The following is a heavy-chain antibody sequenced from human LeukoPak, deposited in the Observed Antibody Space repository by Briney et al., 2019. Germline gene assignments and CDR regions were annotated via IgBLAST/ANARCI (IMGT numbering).Heavy chain of an antibody. CDR2: ISGSGGST. Sequence: GGSLRLSCTASGFTFSTYAMSWVRQAPGEGLEWVSGISGSGGSTYYTDSVKGRFTVSRDNSKNTLHLQMSSLRAEDTAVYYCARASGSYLDMWFDPWGQGTLVTVSS. V-gene: IGHV3-23*01. J-gene: IGHJ5*02. CDR1: GFTFSTYA. CDR3: ARASGSYLDMWFDP. D-gene: IGHD1-26*01.